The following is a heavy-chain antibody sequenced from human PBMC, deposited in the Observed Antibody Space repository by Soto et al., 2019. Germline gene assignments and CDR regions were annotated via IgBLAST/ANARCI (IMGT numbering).Heavy chain of an antibody. V-gene: IGHV1-69*06. CDR3: ARITYYYDSSGYYPGGWFDP. D-gene: IGHD3-22*01. J-gene: IGHJ5*02. Sequence: SVKVSCKASGGTFSSYAISWVRQAPGQGLEWMGGIIPIFGTANYAQKFQGRVTITADKSTSTAYMELSSLRSEDTAVYYCARITYYYDSSGYYPGGWFDPWGQGTM. CDR1: GGTFSSYA. CDR2: IIPIFGTA.